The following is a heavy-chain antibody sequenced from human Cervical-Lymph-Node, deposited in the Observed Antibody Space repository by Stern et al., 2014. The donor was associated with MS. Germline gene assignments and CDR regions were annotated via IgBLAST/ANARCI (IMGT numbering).Heavy chain of an antibody. D-gene: IGHD2-2*01. J-gene: IGHJ6*02. Sequence: QVQLVQSGAEVKKPGASVKVSCKASGYTFTSYGISWVRQAPGQGLEWMGWISAYTGNKNYEQKLQGRVTMTQDTYNSTAYMELRSLRSDDTAVYYCARRFGLRIPAAMGFGTNYYYGMDVWGQGTTVTVSS. V-gene: IGHV1-18*01. CDR1: GYTFTSYG. CDR2: ISAYTGNK. CDR3: ARRFGLRIPAAMGFGTNYYYGMDV.